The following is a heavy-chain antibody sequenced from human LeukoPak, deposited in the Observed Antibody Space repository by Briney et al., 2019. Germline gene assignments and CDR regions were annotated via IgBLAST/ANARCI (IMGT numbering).Heavy chain of an antibody. CDR3: AREGWELLRWSLAAAMRGLDY. D-gene: IGHD1-26*01. V-gene: IGHV4-59*12. CDR2: IYYSGST. CDR1: GGSISSYY. J-gene: IGHJ4*02. Sequence: PSETLSLTCTVSGGSISSYYWSWIRQPPGKGLEWIGYIYYSGSTNYNPSLKSRVTISVDTSKNQFSLKLSSVTAADTAVYYRAREGWELLRWSLAAAMRGLDYWGQGTLVTVSS.